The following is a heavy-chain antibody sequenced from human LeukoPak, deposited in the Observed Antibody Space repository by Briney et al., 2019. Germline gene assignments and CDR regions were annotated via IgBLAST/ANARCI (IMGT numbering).Heavy chain of an antibody. J-gene: IGHJ5*02. CDR1: GFSFTRYS. Sequence: GGSLRLSCEVSGFSFTRYSFNWVRQAPGKGLEWISYISFGGINTYYADSVKGRFTISRDNDKDSVFLEMNSLRVEDTAVYYCARVTDSTTWFTRMDAWGQGTLVTVSS. V-gene: IGHV3-48*01. CDR3: ARVTDSTTWFTRMDA. CDR2: ISFGGINT. D-gene: IGHD6-13*01.